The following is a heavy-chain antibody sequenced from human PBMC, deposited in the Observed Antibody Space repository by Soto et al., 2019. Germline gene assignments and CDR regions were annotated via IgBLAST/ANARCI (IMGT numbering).Heavy chain of an antibody. CDR2: ISSSSSYI. V-gene: IGHV3-21*01. J-gene: IGHJ4*02. D-gene: IGHD3-10*01. CDR3: ARDKISYYGSGNDY. Sequence: PVGSLRLSCAASGFTFSSYSMNWVRQAPGKGLEWVSSISSSSSYIYYADSVKGRFTISRDNAKNSLYLQMNSLRAEDTAVYYCARDKISYYGSGNDYWGQGILVTVSS. CDR1: GFTFSSYS.